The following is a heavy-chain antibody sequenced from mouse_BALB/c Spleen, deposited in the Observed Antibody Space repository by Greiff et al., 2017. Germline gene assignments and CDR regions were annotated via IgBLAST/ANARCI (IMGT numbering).Heavy chain of an antibody. V-gene: IGHV1-7*01. J-gene: IGHJ4*01. D-gene: IGHD1-2*01. CDR3: APLLHYAMDY. CDR2: INPSTGYT. CDR1: GYTFTSYW. Sequence: VKLLESGAELAKPGASVKMSCKASGYTFTSYWMHWVKQRPGQGLEWIGYINPSTGYTEYNQKFKDKATLTADKSSSTAYMQLSSLTSEDSAVYYCAPLLHYAMDYWGQGTSVTVSS.